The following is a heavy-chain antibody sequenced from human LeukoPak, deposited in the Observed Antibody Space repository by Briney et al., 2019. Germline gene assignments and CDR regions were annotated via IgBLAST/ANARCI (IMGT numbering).Heavy chain of an antibody. V-gene: IGHV3-11*04. CDR1: GFTFSDYY. D-gene: IGHD3-22*01. CDR2: ISSSGSTI. Sequence: GGSLRLSCAASGFTFSDYYMSWIRQAPGKGLEWVLYISSSGSTIYYADSVKGRFTISRDNAKNSLYLQMNSLRAEDTAAYYRAREKTYYSDSSGYYGTFDYWGQGTLVTVSS. CDR3: AREKTYYSDSSGYYGTFDY. J-gene: IGHJ4*02.